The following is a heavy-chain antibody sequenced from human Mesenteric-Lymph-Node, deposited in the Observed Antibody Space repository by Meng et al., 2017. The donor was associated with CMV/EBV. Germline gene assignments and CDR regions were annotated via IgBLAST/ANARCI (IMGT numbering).Heavy chain of an antibody. Sequence: SETLSLTCAVSNFSISRGFFWGWTRQSPGKGLEWIGSIYYSGSTYYNPSLKSRLTISVDTSKNQFSLKLSSVTAADTALYYCAREDKSGRGMDVWGQGTTVTVSS. V-gene: IGHV4-38-2*02. J-gene: IGHJ6*02. CDR3: AREDKSGRGMDV. CDR1: NFSISRGFF. D-gene: IGHD6-25*01. CDR2: IYYSGST.